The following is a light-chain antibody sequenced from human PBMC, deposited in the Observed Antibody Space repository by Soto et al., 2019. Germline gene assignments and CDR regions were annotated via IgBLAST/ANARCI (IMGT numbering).Light chain of an antibody. CDR1: QGIGNY. CDR3: QQYSNYPPT. CDR2: GAS. J-gene: IGKJ4*01. Sequence: DIQMTQSPSSLSASVGDRVTITCRASQGIGNYLAWFQKIPGKAPKSLIYGASTLHSGVPSKFSVSGSGTDFTLTISSLQPEDFATYYCQQYSNYPPTFGGGTKVEIK. V-gene: IGKV1-16*02.